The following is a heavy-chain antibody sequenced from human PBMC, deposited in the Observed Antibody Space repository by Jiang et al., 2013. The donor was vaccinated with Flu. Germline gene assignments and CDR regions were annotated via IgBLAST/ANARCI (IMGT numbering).Heavy chain of an antibody. D-gene: IGHD2-15*01. J-gene: IGHJ6*03. CDR3: ARGGERPIGYCSGGSCYATQYYYYMDV. Sequence: WMGGIIPIFGTANYAQKFQGRVTITADESTSTAYMELSSLRSEDTAVYYCARGGERPIGYCSGGSCYATQYYYYMDVWGKGTTVTVSS. V-gene: IGHV1-69*01. CDR2: IIPIFGTA.